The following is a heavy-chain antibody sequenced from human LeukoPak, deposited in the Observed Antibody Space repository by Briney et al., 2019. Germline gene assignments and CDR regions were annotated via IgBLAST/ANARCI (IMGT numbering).Heavy chain of an antibody. J-gene: IGHJ5*02. V-gene: IGHV1-69*04. CDR2: IIPILGIA. CDR3: ARGSQSTYWFDP. CDR1: GGTFSSYA. Sequence: SVKVSCKASGGTFSSYAISWVRQAPGQGLEWMGRIIPILGIANYAQKFQGRVTITADKSTSTAYMELSSLRSEDTAVYYCARGSQSTYWFDPWGQGTLVTVPS.